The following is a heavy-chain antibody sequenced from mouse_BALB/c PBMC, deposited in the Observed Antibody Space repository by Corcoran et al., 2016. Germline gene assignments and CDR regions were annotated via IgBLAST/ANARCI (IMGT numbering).Heavy chain of an antibody. J-gene: IGHJ4*01. CDR1: GYTFSSYW. Sequence: QVQLQQSGAELMKPGASVKISCKATGYTFSSYWIEWVKQRPGHGLEWIGEILPGSGSTNYNEKFKGKATFTADTSSNTAYMQLSSLTSEDSAVYYCAKLLRYGFYAMDYWGQGTSVTVSS. CDR2: ILPGSGST. CDR3: AKLLRYGFYAMDY. V-gene: IGHV1-9*01. D-gene: IGHD1-1*01.